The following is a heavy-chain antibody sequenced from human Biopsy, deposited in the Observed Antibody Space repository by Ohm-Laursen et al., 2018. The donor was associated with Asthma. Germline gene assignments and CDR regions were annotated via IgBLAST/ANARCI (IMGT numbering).Heavy chain of an antibody. V-gene: IGHV4-59*01. CDR3: ARSLYSNSWQYAWFDS. Sequence: PSQTLSLTCTVSGDSISSYYWSWIRQPPGKGLEWIGYIYFSGSTNYNPSLKSRVTISVDTSKNQFSLRLSSVTAADTAVYYCARSLYSNSWQYAWFDSWGQGTLVTVSS. J-gene: IGHJ5*01. CDR1: GDSISSYY. CDR2: IYFSGST. D-gene: IGHD6-13*01.